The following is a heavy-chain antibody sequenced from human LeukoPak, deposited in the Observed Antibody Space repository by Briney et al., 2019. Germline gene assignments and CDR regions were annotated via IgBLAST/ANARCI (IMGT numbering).Heavy chain of an antibody. Sequence: ASVKVSCKASGYTFTCYYMHWVRQAPGQGLEWMGRINPNSGGTNYAQKFQGRVTMTRDTSISTAYMELSRLRSDDTAVYYCARGAQWLALREYYFDYWGQGTLVTVSS. CDR1: GYTFTCYY. CDR3: ARGAQWLALREYYFDY. CDR2: INPNSGGT. J-gene: IGHJ4*02. D-gene: IGHD6-19*01. V-gene: IGHV1-2*06.